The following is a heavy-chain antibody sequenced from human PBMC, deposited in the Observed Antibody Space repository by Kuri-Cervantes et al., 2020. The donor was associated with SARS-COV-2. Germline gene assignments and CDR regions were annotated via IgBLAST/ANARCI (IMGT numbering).Heavy chain of an antibody. J-gene: IGHJ4*02. D-gene: IGHD2-21*01. CDR2: IYSGGSST. Sequence: GGSLRLSCAASGFTFSSYAMSWVRQAPGMGLEWVSVIYSGGSSTYYADSVKGRFTISRDNSKNTLYLQMNSLRAEDTAVYYCAKDGDPDYWGQGTLVTVSS. CDR1: GFTFSSYA. V-gene: IGHV3-23*03. CDR3: AKDGDPDY.